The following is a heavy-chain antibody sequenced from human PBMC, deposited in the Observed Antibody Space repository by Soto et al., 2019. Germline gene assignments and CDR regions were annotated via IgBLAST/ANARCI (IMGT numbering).Heavy chain of an antibody. Sequence: PSETLSLTCAVSGGSFSSSNWWSWVRQPPGKGLEWIGEIYHSGSTNYNPSLKSRVTISVDKSKNQFSLKLSSVTAADTAVYYCARFNTGSYYEAFDIWGQGTMVTVSS. D-gene: IGHD1-26*01. CDR1: GGSFSSSNW. J-gene: IGHJ3*02. V-gene: IGHV4-4*02. CDR3: ARFNTGSYYEAFDI. CDR2: IYHSGST.